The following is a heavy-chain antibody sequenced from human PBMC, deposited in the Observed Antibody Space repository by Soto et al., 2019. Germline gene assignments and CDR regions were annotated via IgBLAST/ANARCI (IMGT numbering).Heavy chain of an antibody. CDR2: IYYSGST. CDR3: ARESSGRYYYYGMDV. Sequence: SETLSLTCTVSGGSVSIGSYYWSWIRQPPGKGLEWIGYIYYSGSTNYNPSLKSRVTISVDTSKNQFSLKLSSVTAADTAVYYCARESSGRYYYYGMDVWGQGTTVTVSS. CDR1: GGSVSIGSYY. D-gene: IGHD1-26*01. V-gene: IGHV4-61*01. J-gene: IGHJ6*02.